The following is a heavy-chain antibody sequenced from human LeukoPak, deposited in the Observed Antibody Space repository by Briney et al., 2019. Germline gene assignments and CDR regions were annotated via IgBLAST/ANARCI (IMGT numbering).Heavy chain of an antibody. V-gene: IGHV1-18*01. D-gene: IGHD1-26*01. CDR2: INTYSGNT. Sequence: ASVKVSCKASGYTFTSYGITWVRQAPGQGREWMGWINTYSGNTNYAQYLQGRVTMTTDTSTRTVYMELRSLRSDDTAVYFCARDFPAPYDGSYGYWGQGTLVTVSS. CDR3: ARDFPAPYDGSYGY. J-gene: IGHJ4*02. CDR1: GYTFTSYG.